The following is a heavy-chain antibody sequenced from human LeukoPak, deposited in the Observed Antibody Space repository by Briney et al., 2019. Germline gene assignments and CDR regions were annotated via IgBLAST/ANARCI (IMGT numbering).Heavy chain of an antibody. CDR3: ARASWGGSSWFNPNY. CDR2: IWYDGSNK. Sequence: GRSLRLSCAASGFTFSSYGMHWVRQAPGKGLEWVAVIWYDGSNKYYADSVKGRFTISRDNSKNTLYLQMNSLGAEDTAVYYCARASWGGSSWFNPNYWGQGTLVTVSS. V-gene: IGHV3-33*01. D-gene: IGHD6-13*01. J-gene: IGHJ4*02. CDR1: GFTFSSYG.